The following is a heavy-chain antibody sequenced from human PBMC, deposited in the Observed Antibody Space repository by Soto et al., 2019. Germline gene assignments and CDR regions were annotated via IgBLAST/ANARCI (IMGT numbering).Heavy chain of an antibody. CDR1: GGSISSSSYY. Sequence: PSETLSLTCTVSGGSISSSSYYWGWIRQPPGKGLEWIGSIYYSGSTNYNPSLKSRVTISVDTSKNQFSLKLSSVTAADTAVYYCARGMTTVTYREPMGYYYGMDVWGQGTTVTVSS. V-gene: IGHV4-39*07. CDR2: IYYSGST. J-gene: IGHJ6*02. D-gene: IGHD4-4*01. CDR3: ARGMTTVTYREPMGYYYGMDV.